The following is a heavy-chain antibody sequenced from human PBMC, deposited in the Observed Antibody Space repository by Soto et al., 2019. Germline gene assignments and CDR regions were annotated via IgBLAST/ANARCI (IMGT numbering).Heavy chain of an antibody. CDR2: INNDGTNT. D-gene: IGHD2-15*01. CDR3: AKDLL. J-gene: IGHJ3*01. Sequence: EVQLVESGGGLVQPGGSLRLSCAVSGFTFSRYWMNWFRQDPGNGLVWVTSINNDGTNTQYADSARGRFTVSRDKAKNTVSLQIFSLWSEDTAVFYCAKDLLWGQG. CDR1: GFTFSRYW. V-gene: IGHV3-74*03.